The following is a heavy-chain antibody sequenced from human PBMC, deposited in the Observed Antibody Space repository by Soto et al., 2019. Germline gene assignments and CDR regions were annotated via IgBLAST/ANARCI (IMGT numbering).Heavy chain of an antibody. CDR3: AREAVAGTKGFDY. CDR2: INPSGGST. V-gene: IGHV1-46*01. D-gene: IGHD6-19*01. CDR1: GYTFTSYY. J-gene: IGHJ4*02. Sequence: ASVKVSCKASGYTFTSYYMHWVRQAPGQGLEWMGIINPSGGSTSYAQKFQGRVTMTTDTSTSTAYMELRSLRSDDTAVYYCAREAVAGTKGFDYWGQGTLVTVSS.